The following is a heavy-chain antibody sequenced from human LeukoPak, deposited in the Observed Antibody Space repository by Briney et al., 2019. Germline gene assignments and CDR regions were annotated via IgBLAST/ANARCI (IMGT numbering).Heavy chain of an antibody. D-gene: IGHD3-3*01. CDR2: FDPKYGET. V-gene: IGHV1-24*01. CDR1: GYTLNELS. J-gene: IGHJ5*02. CDR3: APLDFWVPST. Sequence: RRASVKVSCKVSGYTLNELSIHWVRQAAGKGLEWMGGFDPKYGETVYAQKFQGRVTMAEDTSTDTAYMELSSLRSEDTAVYYCAPLDFWVPSTWGQGTLVTVSS.